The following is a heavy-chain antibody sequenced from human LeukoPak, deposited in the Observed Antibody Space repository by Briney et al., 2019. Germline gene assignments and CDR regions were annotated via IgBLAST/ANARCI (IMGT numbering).Heavy chain of an antibody. V-gene: IGHV1-8*02. D-gene: IGHD4-17*01. CDR1: GYTFTSYA. J-gene: IGHJ4*02. CDR2: MNPNSGNT. CDR3: ARGSPSPYGDYHADY. Sequence: ASVKVSCKASGYTFTSYAMHWVRQAPGQGLEWMGWMNPNSGNTGYAQKFQGRVTMTRNTSISTAYMELSSLRSEDTAVYYCARGSPSPYGDYHADYWGQGTLVTVSS.